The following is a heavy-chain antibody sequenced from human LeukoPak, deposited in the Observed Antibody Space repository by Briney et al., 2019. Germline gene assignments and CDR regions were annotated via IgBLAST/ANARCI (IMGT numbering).Heavy chain of an antibody. V-gene: IGHV4-61*02. CDR1: GDSISSGDYY. CDR3: AREKRGDRCSSSSYFLCSNWFDP. D-gene: IGHD6-6*01. Sequence: SETLSLTCTVSGDSISSGDYYWSWIRQRAGKGLEWIGRISSSGSTNYNPSLKSRVTISVDTSKNQFSLKLSSVTAADTAVYYCAREKRGDRCSSSSYFLCSNWFDPWGQGTLVTVSS. J-gene: IGHJ5*02. CDR2: ISSSGST.